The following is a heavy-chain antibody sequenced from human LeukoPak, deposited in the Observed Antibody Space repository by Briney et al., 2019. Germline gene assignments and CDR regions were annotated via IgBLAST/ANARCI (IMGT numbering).Heavy chain of an antibody. D-gene: IGHD6-19*01. J-gene: IGHJ3*02. V-gene: IGHV3-33*06. Sequence: GGSLRLSCAASAFTFSSHEMNWVRQAPGKGLEWVAVIWYDGSNKYYADSVKGRFTISRDNSKNTLYLQMNSLRAEDTAVYYCAKGRIAVAGGNDAFDIWGQGTMVTVSS. CDR1: AFTFSSHE. CDR3: AKGRIAVAGGNDAFDI. CDR2: IWYDGSNK.